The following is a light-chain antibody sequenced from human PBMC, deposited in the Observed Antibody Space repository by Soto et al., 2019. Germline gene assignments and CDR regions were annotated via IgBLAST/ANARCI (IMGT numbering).Light chain of an antibody. CDR1: QGISTY. CDR3: QQLNSYPRT. CDR2: PAS. J-gene: IGKJ2*01. V-gene: IGKV1-9*01. Sequence: DIQLTQSPSFLSASIGDRVTITCRASQGISTYLAWYQQKPGKAPKLLIYPASTLQSGVPSRFSGSGSGTEYTITISSLQPEDFATYYCQQLNSYPRTFGQGTKLEIK.